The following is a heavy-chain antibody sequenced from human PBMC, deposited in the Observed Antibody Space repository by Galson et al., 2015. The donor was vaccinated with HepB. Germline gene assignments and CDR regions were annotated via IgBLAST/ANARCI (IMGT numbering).Heavy chain of an antibody. CDR2: ISSGGDKK. J-gene: IGHJ4*02. CDR1: GFTFGSYA. Sequence: SLRLSCAVSGFTFGSYAFLWVRQAPGEGLEWLAVISSGGDKKYYADSVKGRFAISRDNSKNTLYMQMDSLRPEDTAVYYCARTFYCDYWGQGTLVTVSS. V-gene: IGHV3-30*09. CDR3: ARTFYCDY.